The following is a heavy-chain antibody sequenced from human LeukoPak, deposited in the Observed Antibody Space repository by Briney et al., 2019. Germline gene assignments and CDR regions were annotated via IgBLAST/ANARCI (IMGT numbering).Heavy chain of an antibody. CDR1: GGSFSGYY. J-gene: IGHJ5*02. CDR3: ARAGEWLMRGWFDP. Sequence: SETLSLTCTVHGGSFSGYYWNWIRQPPGKGLEWIGEINQSGGTNYNPSLKGRVTIFVDTAKSQISLNLSSVTAADTAVYYCARAGEWLMRGWFDPWGPGTQVTVSS. D-gene: IGHD6-19*01. V-gene: IGHV4-34*01. CDR2: INQSGGT.